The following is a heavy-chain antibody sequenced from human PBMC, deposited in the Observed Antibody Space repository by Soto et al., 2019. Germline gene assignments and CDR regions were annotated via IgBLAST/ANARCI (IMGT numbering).Heavy chain of an antibody. CDR3: ARVPLGTSYYYGMDV. CDR2: ISAYNGNT. Sequence: QVQLVQSGAEVKKPGASVKVSCKASGYTFTSYGISWVRQAPGQGLEWMGWISAYNGNTNDAQKLQGRVTMTTDTTTSTAYMELRSLRSDDTAVYYCARVPLGTSYYYGMDVWGQGTTVTVSS. CDR1: GYTFTSYG. J-gene: IGHJ6*02. V-gene: IGHV1-18*01.